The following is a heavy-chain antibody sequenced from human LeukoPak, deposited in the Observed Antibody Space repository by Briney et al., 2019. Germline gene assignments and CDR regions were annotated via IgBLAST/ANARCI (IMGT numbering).Heavy chain of an antibody. V-gene: IGHV4-34*01. J-gene: IGHJ3*02. CDR3: ARPGSGYDLSI. D-gene: IGHD5-12*01. CDR1: GGSFSGYY. Sequence: PSETLSLTCAVYGGSFSGYYWSWIRQPPGKGLEWIGEINHSGSTNYNPSLKSRVTISVDTPKNQFSLKLSSVTAADTAVYYCARPGSGYDLSIWGQGTMVTVSS. CDR2: INHSGST.